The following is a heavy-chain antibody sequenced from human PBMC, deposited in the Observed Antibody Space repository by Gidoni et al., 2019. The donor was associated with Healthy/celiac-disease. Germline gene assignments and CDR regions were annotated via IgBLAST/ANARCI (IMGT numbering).Heavy chain of an antibody. Sequence: QLVRSGAGVKEPGVSGEVSCKGSGGTFSSYAISWVRQAPGQGLEWMGGIIPIFGTANYAQKFQGRVTITADESTSTAYMELSSLRSEDTAVYYCAREASSGWAPLDYWGQGTLVTVSS. J-gene: IGHJ4*02. CDR1: GGTFSSYA. CDR2: IIPIFGTA. V-gene: IGHV1-69*01. CDR3: AREASSGWAPLDY. D-gene: IGHD6-19*01.